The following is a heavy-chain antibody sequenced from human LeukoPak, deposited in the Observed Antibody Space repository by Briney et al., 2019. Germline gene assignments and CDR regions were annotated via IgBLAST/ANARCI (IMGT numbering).Heavy chain of an antibody. V-gene: IGHV4-61*02. D-gene: IGHD6-13*01. Sequence: PSQTLSLTCTVSGCSFSSGSNYWSWLRQPAGQGLEWIGRIYTSGSTNYNPSLKSRVTISVDTSKNQFSLKLSSVTAADTAVYYCAISSIAAAGFFDYWGQGTLVTVSS. CDR2: IYTSGST. CDR1: GCSFSSGSNY. CDR3: AISSIAAAGFFDY. J-gene: IGHJ4*02.